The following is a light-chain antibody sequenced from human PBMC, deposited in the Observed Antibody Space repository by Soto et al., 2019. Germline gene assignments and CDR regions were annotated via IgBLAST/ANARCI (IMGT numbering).Light chain of an antibody. V-gene: IGLV4-69*02. CDR1: SRHHSYA. CDR2: LNSDGRH. J-gene: IGLJ3*02. CDR3: QTWDTGIRV. Sequence: QTVVTQSPSASASLGASVKLTCTLSSRHHSYAIAWHQQQPEKGPRYLMKLNSDGRHSKGDGIPDRFSGSSSGAERYLTISSLQSEDEADYYCQTWDTGIRVFGGGTKLTVL.